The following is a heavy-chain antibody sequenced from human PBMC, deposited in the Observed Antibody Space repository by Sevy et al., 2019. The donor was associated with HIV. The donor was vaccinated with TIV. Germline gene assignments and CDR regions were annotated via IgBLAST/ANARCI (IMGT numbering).Heavy chain of an antibody. CDR1: GFTFSIYT. CDR2: FCFGGSKI. Sequence: GGSLRLSRAASGFTFSIYTMSWVRQAPGKGLEWVSTFCFGGSKIYYADSVKGRFTISRDNSRNTVYLQMNSLRADDTAVYYCAREGCTQPHDYWGQGTLVTVSS. CDR3: AREGCTQPHDY. D-gene: IGHD2-8*01. J-gene: IGHJ4*02. V-gene: IGHV3-23*01.